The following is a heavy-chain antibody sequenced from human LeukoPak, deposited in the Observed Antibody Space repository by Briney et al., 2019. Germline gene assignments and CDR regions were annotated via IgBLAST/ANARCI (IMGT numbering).Heavy chain of an antibody. V-gene: IGHV4-59*01. Sequence: SETLSLTCTVSGGSISSYYWSWIRQPPGKGLEWIGYIYYSGSTNYNPSLKSRVTISVDTSKNQFSLKLSSVTAADTAVYYCARDRSMIGLDYWGQGTLVTVSS. CDR3: ARDRSMIGLDY. J-gene: IGHJ4*02. CDR1: GGSISSYY. D-gene: IGHD3-22*01. CDR2: IYYSGST.